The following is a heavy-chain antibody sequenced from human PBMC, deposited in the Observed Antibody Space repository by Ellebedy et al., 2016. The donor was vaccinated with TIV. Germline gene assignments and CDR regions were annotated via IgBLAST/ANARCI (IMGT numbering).Heavy chain of an antibody. J-gene: IGHJ5*02. CDR1: GFTFSSYW. V-gene: IGHV3-74*01. CDR3: AKDCSYGSGPYP. CDR2: INSDGSST. Sequence: GESLKISCAASGFTFSSYWMHWVRQAPGKGLVWVSRINSDGSSTSYADSVKGRFTISRDNAKNTLYLQMNSLRAEDTAVYYCAKDCSYGSGPYPWGQGTLVTVSS. D-gene: IGHD3-10*01.